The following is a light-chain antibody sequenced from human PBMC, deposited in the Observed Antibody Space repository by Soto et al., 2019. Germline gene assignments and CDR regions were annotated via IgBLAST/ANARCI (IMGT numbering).Light chain of an antibody. CDR3: QQYNNWRT. Sequence: EVVMTQSPASLSVSPGERATLSCRASQGINRNLAWYQQKPGQSPRLLMYDTSNRAPGIPARFSGSGSGTDFTLTISSLQSEDFAVYYCQQYNNWRTFGQGTKVDIK. J-gene: IGKJ1*01. CDR1: QGINRN. CDR2: DTS. V-gene: IGKV3-15*01.